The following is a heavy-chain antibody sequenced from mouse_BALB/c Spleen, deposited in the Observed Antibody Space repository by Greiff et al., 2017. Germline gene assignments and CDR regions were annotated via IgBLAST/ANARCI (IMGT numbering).Heavy chain of an antibody. Sequence: EVQRVESGPGLVKPSQSLSLTCSVTGYSITSGYYWNWIRQFPGNKLEWMGYISYDGSNNYNPSLKNRISITRDTSKNQFFLKLNSVTTEDTATYYCARESTTVPFDYWGQGTTLTVSS. J-gene: IGHJ2*01. D-gene: IGHD1-1*01. V-gene: IGHV3-6*02. CDR2: ISYDGSN. CDR3: ARESTTVPFDY. CDR1: GYSITSGYY.